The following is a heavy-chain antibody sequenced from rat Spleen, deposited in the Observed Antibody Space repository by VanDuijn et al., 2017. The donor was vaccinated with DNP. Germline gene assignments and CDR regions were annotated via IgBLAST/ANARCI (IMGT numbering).Heavy chain of an antibody. Sequence: EVQLVESGGGPVQPGRSLKLSCAVSGITFSDHNMAWVRQAPKKGLEWVASISNTGDHTYYSDSVKGRFSLSRDNAKSTLYLQMDSRRSEDTATYYCATGSSYWGQGVMVTVSS. J-gene: IGHJ2*01. CDR3: ATGSSY. CDR2: ISNTGDHT. V-gene: IGHV5-25*01. CDR1: GITFSDHN. D-gene: IGHD5-1*01.